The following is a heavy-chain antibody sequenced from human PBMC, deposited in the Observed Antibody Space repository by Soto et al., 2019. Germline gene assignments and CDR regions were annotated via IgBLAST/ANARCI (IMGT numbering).Heavy chain of an antibody. Sequence: SETLSLTCTVSGGSISSGGYYWSWIRQHPGKGLEWIGYIYYSGSTYYNPSLKSRVTISVDTSKNQFSLKLSSVTAADTAVYYCARGLDGATGTPLDYGDYEGDDAFDIWGQGTMVTVSS. CDR2: IYYSGST. D-gene: IGHD4-17*01. CDR1: GGSISSGGYY. V-gene: IGHV4-31*03. CDR3: ARGLDGATGTPLDYGDYEGDDAFDI. J-gene: IGHJ3*02.